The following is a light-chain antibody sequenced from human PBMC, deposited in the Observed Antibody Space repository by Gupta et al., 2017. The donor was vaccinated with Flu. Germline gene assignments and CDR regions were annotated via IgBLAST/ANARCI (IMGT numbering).Light chain of an antibody. CDR2: GKN. Sequence: SSELTQDPAVSVALGQTVRITCKGDSLRSYYASWYQQKPGQAPVLVIYGKNNRPSGIPDRFSGSSSGNTASLTIXGXQAEDEXDYYCNSRDSSGNHWVFGGGTKLTVL. V-gene: IGLV3-19*01. CDR1: SLRSYY. CDR3: NSRDSSGNHWV. J-gene: IGLJ3*02.